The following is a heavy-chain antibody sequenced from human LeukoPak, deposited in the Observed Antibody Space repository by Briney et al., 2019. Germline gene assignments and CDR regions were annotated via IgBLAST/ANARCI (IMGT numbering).Heavy chain of an antibody. J-gene: IGHJ5*02. CDR2: ISSSGSTI. Sequence: GGSLRLSCAASGFTFSSYGMHWVRQAPGKGLEWVSYISSSGSTIYYADSVKGRFTISRDNAKNSLYLQMNSLRAEDTAVYYCARLLKYSSSRNWFDPWGQGTLVTVSS. CDR1: GFTFSSYG. CDR3: ARLLKYSSSRNWFDP. D-gene: IGHD6-13*01. V-gene: IGHV3-48*04.